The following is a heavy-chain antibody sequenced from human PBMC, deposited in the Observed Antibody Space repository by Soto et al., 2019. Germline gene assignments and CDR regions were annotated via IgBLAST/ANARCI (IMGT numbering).Heavy chain of an antibody. J-gene: IGHJ4*02. CDR2: IYHSGST. CDR1: GGSISSSNW. V-gene: IGHV4-4*02. D-gene: IGHD3-3*01. Sequence: SETLSLTCAVSGGSISSSNWWSWVRQPPGKGLEWIGEIYHSGSTNYNPSLKSRVTISVDKSKNQFSLKLSSVTAADTAVYYCARGIRLKQYYDFWSGYTHFDYWGQGTLVTVSS. CDR3: ARGIRLKQYYDFWSGYTHFDY.